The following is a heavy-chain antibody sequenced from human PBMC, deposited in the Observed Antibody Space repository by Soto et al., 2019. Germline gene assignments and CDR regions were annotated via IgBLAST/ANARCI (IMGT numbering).Heavy chain of an antibody. CDR1: TVSSDY. CDR3: ARDPLWGTAMVLWYFDL. J-gene: IGHJ2*01. V-gene: IGHV3-53*05. CDR2: IYTGGSNK. D-gene: IGHD5-18*01. Sequence: TVSSDYMSWVRQAPGKGLEWVSVIYTGGSNKYYADSVKGRFTISRDNSKNTLYLQMNSLRAEDTAVYYCARDPLWGTAMVLWYFDLWGRGTLVTVSS.